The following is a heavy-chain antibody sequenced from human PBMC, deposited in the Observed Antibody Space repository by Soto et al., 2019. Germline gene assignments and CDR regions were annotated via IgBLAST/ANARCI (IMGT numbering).Heavy chain of an antibody. J-gene: IGHJ4*02. CDR1: GGSISSYY. CDR2: IYYSGST. V-gene: IGHV4-59*01. CDR3: ARDYSLYYFDY. Sequence: SETLSLTCTVSGGSISSYYWSWIRQPPGKGLEWIGYIYYSGSTNYNPSLKSRVTISVDTSKNQFSLKLSSVTAADTAVYYCARDYSLYYFDYWGQGTLVTVSS. D-gene: IGHD2-15*01.